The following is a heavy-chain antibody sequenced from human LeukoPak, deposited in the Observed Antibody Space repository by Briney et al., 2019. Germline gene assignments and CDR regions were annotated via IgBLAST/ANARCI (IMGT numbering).Heavy chain of an antibody. CDR3: ARGGFLRANSGSYSY. Sequence: ASVKVSCKASGYTFTGYYMHWVRQAPGQGLEWMGWINPNSGGTNYAQKFQGRVTMTRDTSISTAYMELSRLRSDDTAVYYCARGGFLRANSGSYSYWGQGTLVTVSS. V-gene: IGHV1-2*02. CDR1: GYTFTGYY. CDR2: INPNSGGT. D-gene: IGHD1-26*01. J-gene: IGHJ4*02.